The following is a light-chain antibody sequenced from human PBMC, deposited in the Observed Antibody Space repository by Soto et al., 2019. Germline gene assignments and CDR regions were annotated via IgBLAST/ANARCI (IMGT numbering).Light chain of an antibody. Sequence: EMVLTQSPGTLSLSPGERATLSCRASQSVSGSLGWYQQKPGQAPRLIIYDASVRATGIPARFSGSGSGTDFTLTISSLEPEDFAVYYCQEGTYWPAFGGGTKVDIK. CDR3: QEGTYWPA. J-gene: IGKJ4*01. V-gene: IGKV3-11*01. CDR2: DAS. CDR1: QSVSGS.